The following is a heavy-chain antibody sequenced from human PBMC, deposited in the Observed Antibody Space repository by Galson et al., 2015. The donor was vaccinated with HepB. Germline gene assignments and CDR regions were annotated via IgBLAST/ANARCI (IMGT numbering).Heavy chain of an antibody. CDR1: GYTFTSYY. J-gene: IGHJ4*02. V-gene: IGHV1-46*03. CDR2: INPSDDST. D-gene: IGHD4-23*01. Sequence: SVKVSCKASGYTFTSYYMHWVRQAPGQGLEWMGIINPSDDSTSYAQKFQGRVTMTRDTSTATVYMELSSLRSEDTAVYYCARDGNPQRFDYWCQGTLVTVSS. CDR3: ARDGNPQRFDY.